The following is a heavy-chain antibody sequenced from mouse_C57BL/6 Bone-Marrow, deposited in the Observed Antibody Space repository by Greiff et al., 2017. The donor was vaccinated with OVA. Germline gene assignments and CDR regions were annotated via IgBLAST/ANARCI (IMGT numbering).Heavy chain of an antibody. D-gene: IGHD1-1*01. J-gene: IGHJ3*01. CDR2: INPNNGGT. V-gene: IGHV1-26*01. CDR1: GYTFTDYY. CDR3: ARELRGRGFAY. Sequence: EVQLQQSGPELVKPGASVKISCKASGYTFTDYYMNWVKQSHGKSLEWIGDINPNNGGTSYNQKFKGKATLTVDKSSSTAYMELRSLTSEDSAVYYCARELRGRGFAYWGQGTLVTVSA.